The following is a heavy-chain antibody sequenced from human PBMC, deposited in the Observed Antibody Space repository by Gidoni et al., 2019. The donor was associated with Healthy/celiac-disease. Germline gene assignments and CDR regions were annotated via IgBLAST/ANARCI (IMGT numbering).Heavy chain of an antibody. V-gene: IGHV2-5*02. CDR1: GFSLSTSGVG. Sequence: QITLKESGPTLLKPTQTLTLTCTFSGFSLSTSGVGVGWIRQPPGKALEWLALIYWDDDKRYSPYLKSRLTITKDTSKNQVVLTMTNMDPVDTATYYCAHRPRFNWNDDWYGMDVWGQGTTVTVSS. D-gene: IGHD1-20*01. CDR2: IYWDDDK. CDR3: AHRPRFNWNDDWYGMDV. J-gene: IGHJ6*02.